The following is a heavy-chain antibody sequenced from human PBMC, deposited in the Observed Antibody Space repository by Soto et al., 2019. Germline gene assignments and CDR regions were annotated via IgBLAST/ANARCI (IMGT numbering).Heavy chain of an antibody. CDR3: ARDLGRASNQH. J-gene: IGHJ1*01. Sequence: EVQLVESGGCLIQPGGSLRLSCAASGITVSSNYMSWVRQAPGKGLEWVSVIYTGGSTSYADSVKGRFTISRDNSKNTLYLQMDCPRAEDTAVYYCARDLGRASNQHWGQGTLVTVSS. D-gene: IGHD4-4*01. CDR1: GITVSSNY. V-gene: IGHV3-53*01. CDR2: IYTGGST.